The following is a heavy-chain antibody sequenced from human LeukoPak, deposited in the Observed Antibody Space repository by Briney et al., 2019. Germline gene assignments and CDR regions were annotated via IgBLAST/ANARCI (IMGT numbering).Heavy chain of an antibody. D-gene: IGHD6-19*01. V-gene: IGHV1-2*02. Sequence: GASVKVSCKASGYTFSDHYMHWVRQAPGQGLEWMGWINPNSGGTNYAQKFQGRVTMTRDTSISTAYMELSRLRSDDTAVYYCARGIAVARHNWFDPWGQGTLVTVSS. CDR1: GYTFSDHY. CDR2: INPNSGGT. CDR3: ARGIAVARHNWFDP. J-gene: IGHJ5*02.